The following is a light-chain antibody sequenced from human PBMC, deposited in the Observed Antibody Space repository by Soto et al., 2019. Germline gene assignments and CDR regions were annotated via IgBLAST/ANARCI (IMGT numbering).Light chain of an antibody. CDR3: RSYSSSNTFVV. Sequence: QSALTQPASVSGSPGQSITISCTGTSIDVGAYNYVSWYQHHPGKAPKLIISEVSNRPSGVSNRFSGSKSGNTASLTISVLQTEDEADYYCRSYSSSNTFVVFGGGTKVTVL. CDR1: SIDVGAYNY. CDR2: EVS. V-gene: IGLV2-14*01. J-gene: IGLJ2*01.